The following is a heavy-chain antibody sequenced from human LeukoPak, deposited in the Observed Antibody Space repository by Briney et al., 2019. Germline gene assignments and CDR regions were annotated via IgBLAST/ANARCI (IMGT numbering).Heavy chain of an antibody. CDR3: AKRGSTDY. Sequence: GGSLRLSCAASEFSFGNYAMSWVRQAPGKGLQWVSSITSSGGATYYIDSVKGRFTISRDNSKNTLYLQMNSLRAEDTAVYYCAKRGSTDYWGQGTLVTVSS. V-gene: IGHV3-23*01. D-gene: IGHD5/OR15-5a*01. CDR2: ITSSGGAT. CDR1: EFSFGNYA. J-gene: IGHJ4*02.